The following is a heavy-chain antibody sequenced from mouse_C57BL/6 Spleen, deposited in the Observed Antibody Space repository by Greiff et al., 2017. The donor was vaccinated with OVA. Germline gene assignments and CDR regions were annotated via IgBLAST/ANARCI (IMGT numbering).Heavy chain of an antibody. D-gene: IGHD1-1*01. CDR2: INPYNGGT. V-gene: IGHV1-19*01. J-gene: IGHJ1*03. CDR1: GYTFTDYY. CDR3: ARDYGSLYWYFDV. Sequence: EVQLQQSGPVLVKPGASVKMSCKASGYTFTDYYMNWVKQSHGKSLEWIGVINPYNGGTSYNQKFKGKATLTVDKSSSTAYMELNSLTSEDSAVYYCARDYGSLYWYFDVWGTGTTVTVSS.